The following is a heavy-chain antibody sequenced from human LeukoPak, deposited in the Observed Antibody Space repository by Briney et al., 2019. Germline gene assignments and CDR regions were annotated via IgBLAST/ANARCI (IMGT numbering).Heavy chain of an antibody. CDR1: GGSISNYC. V-gene: IGHV4-59*08. CDR2: IYYSGST. Sequence: AETLSLSCTASGGSISNYCWSWIRQPPGKGLEWIGDIYYSGSTNYNHSLKSRVTISLDTSKNQFSLKLSSVTAADTAVYYCARLPDPMGDYYGMDVWGQGNTVTVSS. D-gene: IGHD5-24*01. J-gene: IGHJ6*02. CDR3: ARLPDPMGDYYGMDV.